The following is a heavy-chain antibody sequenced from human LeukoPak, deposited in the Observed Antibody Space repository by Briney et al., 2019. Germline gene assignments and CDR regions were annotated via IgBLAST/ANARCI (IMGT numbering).Heavy chain of an antibody. V-gene: IGHV3-53*01. Sequence: PGGSLRLSCAASGFTVSSACMTWVRQTPGRGLEWVSVIYSGGGIYYADSVKGRFTISRDSSKNTLYLQMNSLRAEDTAVYYCARETYGDYSSYYYYGMDVWGQGTTVTVSS. CDR1: GFTVSSAC. D-gene: IGHD4-17*01. CDR2: IYSGGGI. CDR3: ARETYGDYSSYYYYGMDV. J-gene: IGHJ6*02.